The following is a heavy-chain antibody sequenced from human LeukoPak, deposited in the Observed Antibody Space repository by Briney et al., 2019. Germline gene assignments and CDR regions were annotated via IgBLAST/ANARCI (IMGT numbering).Heavy chain of an antibody. CDR3: ATDWGLRNSSGYYYFDY. J-gene: IGHJ4*02. Sequence: ASVKVSCKASGYTFTSYGISWVRQAPGQGLEWMGWISAYNGNTNYAQKLQGRVTMTTDTSTSTAYMELRSLRSGDTAVYYCATDWGLRNSSGYYYFDYWGQGTLVTVSS. CDR1: GYTFTSYG. V-gene: IGHV1-18*01. CDR2: ISAYNGNT. D-gene: IGHD3-22*01.